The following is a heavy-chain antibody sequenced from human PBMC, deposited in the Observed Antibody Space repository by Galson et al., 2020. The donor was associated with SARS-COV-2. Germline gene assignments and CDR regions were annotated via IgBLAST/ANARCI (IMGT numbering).Heavy chain of an antibody. V-gene: IGHV5-51*01. Sequence: KIGESLKISCKASGYSFNSDWIGWVRQMPGKGLEWMGIIYPGYSETRYTLSFQGQVTMSADKSINTASLQWSSLKASDTAMYYCARVRSGNYIYDYWGQGTLVTVSS. J-gene: IGHJ4*02. CDR1: GYSFNSDW. CDR2: IYPGYSET. CDR3: ARVRSGNYIYDY. D-gene: IGHD1-26*01.